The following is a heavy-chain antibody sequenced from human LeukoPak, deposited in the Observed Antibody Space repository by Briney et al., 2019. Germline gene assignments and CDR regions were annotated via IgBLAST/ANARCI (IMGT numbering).Heavy chain of an antibody. J-gene: IGHJ6*02. CDR2: LGYSS. CDR3: SNHGVYRGSYSIVV. CDR1: GFTFRRYA. Sequence: GGSLRLSCAASGFTFRRYAMSWVRHAPGKGLEWVSTLGYSSHYAHSVEARFTISRDNSNNTLYLQMKSLRADDTPLYYCSNHGVYRGSYSIVVWGHGTTVIVS. V-gene: IGHV3-23*01. D-gene: IGHD1-26*01.